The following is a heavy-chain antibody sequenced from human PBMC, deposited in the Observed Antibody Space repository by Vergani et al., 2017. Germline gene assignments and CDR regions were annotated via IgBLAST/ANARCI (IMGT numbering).Heavy chain of an antibody. CDR1: GFTFSSYG. J-gene: IGHJ4*02. Sequence: QVQLVESGGGVVQPGRSLRLSCAASGFTFSSYGMHWVRQAPGKGLEWVAVIWYDGSNKYYADSVKGRFTISGDNSKNTLYLQMNSLRAEDTAVYYCARGSGSYYVGDYWGQGTLVTVSS. V-gene: IGHV3-33*01. CDR3: ARGSGSYYVGDY. D-gene: IGHD1-26*01. CDR2: IWYDGSNK.